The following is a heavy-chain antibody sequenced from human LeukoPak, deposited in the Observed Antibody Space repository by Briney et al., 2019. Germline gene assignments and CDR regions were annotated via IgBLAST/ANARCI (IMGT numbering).Heavy chain of an antibody. CDR1: GFTFSSYW. D-gene: IGHD2/OR15-2a*01. J-gene: IGHJ4*02. CDR3: ARDWFHAIDY. V-gene: IGHV3-7*01. CDR2: IKQDGSEK. Sequence: GGSLRLSCAASGFTFSSYWMTWVRQAPGKGLEWVANIKQDGSEKYYVDSVKGRFAISRDNAKNTLYLQMNSLRAEDTAVYYCARDWFHAIDYWGQGTLVTVSS.